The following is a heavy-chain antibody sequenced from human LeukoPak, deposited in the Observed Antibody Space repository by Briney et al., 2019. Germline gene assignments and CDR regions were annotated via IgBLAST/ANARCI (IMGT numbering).Heavy chain of an antibody. V-gene: IGHV4-39*07. CDR3: ARDWRINWFDP. Sequence: SETLSLTCSVSGGSISSTSYYWGWIRQPPGKGLEWIGSMYYSGNTYYNPSLKSRVTISIDTSKNQFSLKLSSITAADTAVYYCARDWRINWFDPWGQGTLVTVSS. CDR2: MYYSGNT. D-gene: IGHD2/OR15-2a*01. CDR1: GGSISSTSYY. J-gene: IGHJ5*02.